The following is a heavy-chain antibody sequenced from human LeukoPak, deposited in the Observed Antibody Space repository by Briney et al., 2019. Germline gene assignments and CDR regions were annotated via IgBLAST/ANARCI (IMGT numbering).Heavy chain of an antibody. Sequence: ASVKVSCKASGYTFTGYYMHWVRQAPGQGLEWMGWINPNSGGTNYAQKFQGRVTMTRDTSISTAYMELSRLRSDDTAVYYCAGDLFRYSHASDPWGQGTLVTVSS. CDR2: INPNSGGT. V-gene: IGHV1-2*02. D-gene: IGHD5-12*01. CDR3: AGDLFRYSHASDP. CDR1: GYTFTGYY. J-gene: IGHJ5*02.